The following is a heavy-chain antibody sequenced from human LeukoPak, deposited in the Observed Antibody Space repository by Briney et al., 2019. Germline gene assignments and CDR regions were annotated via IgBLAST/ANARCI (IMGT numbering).Heavy chain of an antibody. J-gene: IGHJ4*02. CDR2: ISYDGSNK. D-gene: IGHD6-13*01. V-gene: IGHV3-30-3*01. CDR1: GFTFSSYA. CDR3: AREAVGIPFDY. Sequence: GGSLRLSCAASGFTFSSYAMHWVRQAPGKGLEWVAVISYDGSNKYYADSVKGRFTISRDNSKNTLYLQMNSLRAEDTAVYYCAREAVGIPFDYWGQGTLVTVSS.